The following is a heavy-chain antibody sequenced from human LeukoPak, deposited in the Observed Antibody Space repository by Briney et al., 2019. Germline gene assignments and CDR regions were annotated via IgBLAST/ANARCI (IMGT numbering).Heavy chain of an antibody. J-gene: IGHJ3*02. D-gene: IGHD2-2*01. CDR1: GFTFSSYA. CDR2: ISSNGGST. CDR3: AKDRLCSSTSCSDAFDI. Sequence: GGSLRLSCAASGFTFSSYAMHWVRQAPGKGLEYVSAISSNGGSTYYANSVKGRFTISRDNSKNTLYLQMGSLGAEDMAVYYCAKDRLCSSTSCSDAFDIWGQGTMVTVSS. V-gene: IGHV3-64*01.